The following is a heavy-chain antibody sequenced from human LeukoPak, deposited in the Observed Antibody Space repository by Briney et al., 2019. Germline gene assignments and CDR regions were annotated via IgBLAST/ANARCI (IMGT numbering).Heavy chain of an antibody. CDR3: ARIASHSSTWYDGGS. CDR1: GFTLSSYW. V-gene: IGHV3-74*01. CDR2: INFDGSST. D-gene: IGHD6-13*01. J-gene: IGHJ5*02. Sequence: QPGRSLRLSCAASGFTLSSYWMHWVRQAPGKGLVWVSRINFDGSSTTYADSVKGRFTISRDNAKNTLYLQMNSLRAEDTGVYHCARIASHSSTWYDGGSWGQGTLVTVSS.